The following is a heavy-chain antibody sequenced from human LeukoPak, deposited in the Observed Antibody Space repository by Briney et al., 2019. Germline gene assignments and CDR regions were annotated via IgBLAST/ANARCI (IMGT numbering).Heavy chain of an antibody. CDR3: ARDTRRDYGDYWNY. CDR2: IWPDGNKK. V-gene: IGHV3-33*01. D-gene: IGHD4-17*01. J-gene: IGHJ4*02. CDR1: GFTFSSYG. Sequence: GGSLRLSCAASGFTFSSYGMHWVRQAPGKGLEWVAAIWPDGNKKSYADSVKGRFTISRDNSKNTLYLQTNSLRIEDTAVYYCARDTRRDYGDYWNYWGQGTLVTVSS.